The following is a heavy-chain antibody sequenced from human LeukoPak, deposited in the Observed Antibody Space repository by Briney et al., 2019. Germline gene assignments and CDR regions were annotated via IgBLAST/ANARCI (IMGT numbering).Heavy chain of an antibody. D-gene: IGHD1-26*01. J-gene: IGHJ4*02. CDR3: AGGHYPLEY. Sequence: SETLSLTCAVYGGSLSGYYWSWIRQPPGKGLEWIGLLYPSGSTNYNPSLKSRVTISVDTSRTQFSLKLSSMTAADTAVYYCAGGHYPLEYWGQGTLVTVSS. CDR1: GGSLSGYY. CDR2: LYPSGST. V-gene: IGHV4-34*01.